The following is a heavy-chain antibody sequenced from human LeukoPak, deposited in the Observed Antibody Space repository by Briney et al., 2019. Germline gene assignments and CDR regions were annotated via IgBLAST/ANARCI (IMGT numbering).Heavy chain of an antibody. Sequence: GASVKVSCKASGYTFTSYDINWVRQATGQGLEWMGWMNPNSGNTGYAQKFQGRVTMTRNTSISTAYMELSSLRSEDTAGYYCAREYSSGWPTEGMNWFDPWGQGTLVTVSS. J-gene: IGHJ5*02. D-gene: IGHD6-19*01. CDR3: AREYSSGWPTEGMNWFDP. CDR2: MNPNSGNT. CDR1: GYTFTSYD. V-gene: IGHV1-8*01.